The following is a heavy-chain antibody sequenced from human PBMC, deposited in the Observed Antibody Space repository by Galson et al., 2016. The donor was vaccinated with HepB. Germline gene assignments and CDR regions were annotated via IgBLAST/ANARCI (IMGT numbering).Heavy chain of an antibody. J-gene: IGHJ6*03. V-gene: IGHV3-30-3*01. Sequence: LRLSCAASGFTFSNYAMHWVRQAPGKGLEWVAVISDDGNNKYYTESVRGRFTISRDNSKNTLYLQMNSLRVDDTAVYYCARGESKYYDFWSGNYYYFMDVWGKGTTVTVSS. CDR2: ISDDGNNK. CDR3: ARGESKYYDFWSGNYYYFMDV. D-gene: IGHD3-3*01. CDR1: GFTFSNYA.